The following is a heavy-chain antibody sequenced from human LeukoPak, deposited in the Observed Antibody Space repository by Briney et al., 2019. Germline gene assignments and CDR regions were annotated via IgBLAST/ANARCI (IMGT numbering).Heavy chain of an antibody. CDR3: ARGAETGYSSSWYWGYYYYYMDV. V-gene: IGHV1-2*02. D-gene: IGHD6-13*01. J-gene: IGHJ6*03. Sequence: APVKVSCKASGYTFTGYYMHWVRQAPGQGLEWMGWINPNSGGTNYAQKFQGRVTMTRDTSISTAYMELSRLRSDDTAVYYCARGAETGYSSSWYWGYYYYYMDVWGKGTTVTVSS. CDR2: INPNSGGT. CDR1: GYTFTGYY.